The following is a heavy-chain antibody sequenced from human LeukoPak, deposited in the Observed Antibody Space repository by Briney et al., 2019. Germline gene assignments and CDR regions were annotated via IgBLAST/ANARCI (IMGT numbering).Heavy chain of an antibody. J-gene: IGHJ1*01. D-gene: IGHD3-3*02. CDR3: ARDSVKLPGISYFDN. CDR1: GFSFSTHK. Sequence: GGSLRLSCAASGFSFSTHKMNWVRQAPGKGLEWVAVISYDGTKIYYADSAKGRFTISRDNSKNMVYMQMNSLRAEDTALYYCARDSVKLPGISYFDNWGQGTLVTVSS. V-gene: IGHV3-30-3*01. CDR2: ISYDGTKI.